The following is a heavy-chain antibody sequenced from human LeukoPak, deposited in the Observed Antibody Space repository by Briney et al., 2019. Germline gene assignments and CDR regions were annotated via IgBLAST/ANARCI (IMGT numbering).Heavy chain of an antibody. D-gene: IGHD3-22*01. Sequence: SGGTLRLSCAASGFTFDDYGMSWVRHAPGKGLEWVSGINRNGGSTGYADSVKGRFTISRDNAKNSLYLQMNSLRAEDTALYYCARWYYYDSSGLDIWGQGTMVTVSS. V-gene: IGHV3-20*04. CDR3: ARWYYYDSSGLDI. CDR2: INRNGGST. CDR1: GFTFDDYG. J-gene: IGHJ3*02.